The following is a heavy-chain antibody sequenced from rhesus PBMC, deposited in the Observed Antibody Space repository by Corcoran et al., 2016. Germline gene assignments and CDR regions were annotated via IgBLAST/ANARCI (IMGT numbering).Heavy chain of an antibody. Sequence: QVQLQASGPGLVMPSETLSLTCDISGGYVSDDWWSWIRQSPGGGLECIGGILANRRTTNKHPPLKSRVPISKDTPRNRFSLKLASVTAADTAVYYCTTHLAWSHLNFWGRGVLVTVSS. CDR2: ILANRRTT. D-gene: IGHD6-13*01. CDR3: TTHLAWSHLNF. CDR1: GGYVSDDW. J-gene: IGHJ5-1*01. V-gene: IGHV4-80*01.